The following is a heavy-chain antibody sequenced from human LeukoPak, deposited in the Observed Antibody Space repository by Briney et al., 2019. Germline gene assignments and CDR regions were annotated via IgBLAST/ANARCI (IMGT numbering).Heavy chain of an antibody. J-gene: IGHJ6*02. CDR1: GGSFSGYY. Sequence: SGTLSLTCAFYGGSFSGYYWSWLRQPPGKGLEWIGEINHSGSANYNPSLKSRVTISVDTSKNQFSLQLRSVTAADTAVYYCAREDPQTTVPEGMDVWGQGTTVTVSS. CDR2: INHSGSA. CDR3: AREDPQTTVPEGMDV. V-gene: IGHV4-34*01. D-gene: IGHD4-17*01.